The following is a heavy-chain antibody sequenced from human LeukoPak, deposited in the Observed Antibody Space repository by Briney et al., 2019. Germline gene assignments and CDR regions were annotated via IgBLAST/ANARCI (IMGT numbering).Heavy chain of an antibody. CDR2: INHSGST. CDR1: GGSFSGYY. D-gene: IGHD2-2*01. CDR3: ARGYPALDY. V-gene: IGHV4-34*01. Sequence: PSETLSLTCAVYGGSFSGYYWSWIRQPPGKGLEWLGEINHSGSTNYNPSLKSRVTISVDTSKNQFSLKLSSVTAADTAVYYCARGYPALDYWGQGTLVTVSS. J-gene: IGHJ4*02.